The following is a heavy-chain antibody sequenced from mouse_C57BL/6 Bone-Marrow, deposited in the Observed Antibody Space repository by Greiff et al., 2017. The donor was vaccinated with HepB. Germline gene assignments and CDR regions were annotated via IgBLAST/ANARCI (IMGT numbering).Heavy chain of an antibody. V-gene: IGHV5-6*01. CDR3: ARQYYYGSRRDWYFDV. CDR2: ISSGGSYT. Sequence: EVQGVESGGDLVKPGGSLKLSCAASGFTFSSYGMSWVRQTPDKRLEWVATISSGGSYTYYPDSVKGRFTISRDNAKNTLYLQMSSLKSEDTAMYYWARQYYYGSRRDWYFDVWGTGTTVTVSS. CDR1: GFTFSSYG. D-gene: IGHD1-1*01. J-gene: IGHJ1*03.